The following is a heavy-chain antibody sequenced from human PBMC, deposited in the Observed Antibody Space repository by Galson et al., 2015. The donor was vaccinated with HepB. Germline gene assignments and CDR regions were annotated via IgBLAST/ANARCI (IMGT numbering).Heavy chain of an antibody. CDR1: GFTFSTFA. J-gene: IGHJ4*02. CDR2: IGGSSGIT. D-gene: IGHD1-26*01. Sequence: SLRLSCAASGFTFSTFAMSWVRQAPGKGLEWVPVIGGSSGITHYADSVKGRFTISRDNSKNTMYLQIDGLRAEDTAVYYCARNSGNNYRYYFKSWGQGSLVTVSS. V-gene: IGHV3-23*01. CDR3: ARNSGNNYRYYFKS.